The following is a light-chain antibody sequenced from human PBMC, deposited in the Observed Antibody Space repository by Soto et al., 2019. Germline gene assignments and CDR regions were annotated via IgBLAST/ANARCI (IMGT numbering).Light chain of an antibody. Sequence: EIVMTQSPATLSVSPGERATLSCRASQSVSGNLAWYQQKPGQAPRLLISGVSNRATGTPDRFSGSGSGTDFTLTINRLEPEDFALYYCQQYGSSPPTFGQGTKVDIK. CDR1: QSVSGN. V-gene: IGKV3-20*01. CDR2: GVS. J-gene: IGKJ1*01. CDR3: QQYGSSPPT.